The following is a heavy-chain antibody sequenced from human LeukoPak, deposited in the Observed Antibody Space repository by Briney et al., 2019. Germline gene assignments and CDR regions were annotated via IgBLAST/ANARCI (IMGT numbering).Heavy chain of an antibody. Sequence: PGGSLRLSCAASGFTFSSYGMSWVRQAPGKGLEWIGYIYYSGSTNYNPSLKSRVTISVDTSKNQFSLRLSSVTAADTAVYYCARGVVIAPQTFDYWGQGTLVTVSS. CDR1: GFTFSSYG. D-gene: IGHD2-21*01. CDR2: IYYSGST. CDR3: ARGVVIAPQTFDY. J-gene: IGHJ4*02. V-gene: IGHV4-59*01.